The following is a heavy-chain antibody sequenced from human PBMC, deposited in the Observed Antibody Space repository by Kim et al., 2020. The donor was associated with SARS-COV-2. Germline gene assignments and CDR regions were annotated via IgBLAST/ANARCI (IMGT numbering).Heavy chain of an antibody. CDR3: AGTREYSSSSTLAS. CDR2: IYYSGST. CDR1: GGSISSSSYY. J-gene: IGHJ5*02. D-gene: IGHD6-6*01. Sequence: SETLSLTCTVSGGSISSSSYYWGWIRQPPGKGLEWIGSIYYSGSTYYNPSLKSRVTISVDTSKNQFSLKLSSVTAADTAVYYCAGTREYSSSSTLASWGQGTLVTVSS. V-gene: IGHV4-39*01.